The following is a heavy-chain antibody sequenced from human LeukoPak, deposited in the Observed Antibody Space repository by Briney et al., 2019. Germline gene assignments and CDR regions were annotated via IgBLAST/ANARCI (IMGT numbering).Heavy chain of an antibody. J-gene: IGHJ5*02. CDR1: GGSISSHY. V-gene: IGHV4-59*11. CDR3: ARVLPGVVVVAATSPFGWFDP. CDR2: IYYSGST. Sequence: PSETLSLTCTVSGGSISSHYWSWIRQPPGKGLEWIGYIYYSGSTNYNPSLKSRVTISVDTSKNQFSLKLSSVTAADTAVYYCARVLPGVVVVAATSPFGWFDPWGQGTLVTVSS. D-gene: IGHD2-15*01.